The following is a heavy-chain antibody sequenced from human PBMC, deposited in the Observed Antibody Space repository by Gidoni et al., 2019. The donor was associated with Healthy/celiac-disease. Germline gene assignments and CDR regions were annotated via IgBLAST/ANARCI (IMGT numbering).Heavy chain of an antibody. D-gene: IGHD2-15*01. CDR3: ASATGFASSFDP. V-gene: IGHV1-69*06. J-gene: IGHJ5*02. Sequence: QVQLVQSGAEVTKTGFSVKVSCKASCVTFSSSAISWVREAPGPGLEWMGGIIPNVGTANYAQKCQGRVAITADKSTRTAYMELSSLRSEDTAVDYWASATGFASSFDPWGQGTLVTVSS. CDR1: CVTFSSSA. CDR2: IIPNVGTA.